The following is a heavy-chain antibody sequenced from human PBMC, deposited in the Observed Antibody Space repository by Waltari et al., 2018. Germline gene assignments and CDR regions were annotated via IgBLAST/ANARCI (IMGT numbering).Heavy chain of an antibody. CDR2: IIPIFGTA. Sequence: QVQLVQSGAEVKKPGSSVKVSCKASGGTFRSYAIRWVRQAPGHGLEWMGGIIPIFGTANYAQKFRGRVTITADESTSTAYMELSSLRSEDTAVYYCARVSPVYSYGYGYYGMDVWGQGTTVTVSS. J-gene: IGHJ6*02. D-gene: IGHD5-18*01. CDR3: ARVSPVYSYGYGYYGMDV. V-gene: IGHV1-69*01. CDR1: GGTFRSYA.